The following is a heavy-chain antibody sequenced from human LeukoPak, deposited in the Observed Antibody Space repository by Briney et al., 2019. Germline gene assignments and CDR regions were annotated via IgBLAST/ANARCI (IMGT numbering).Heavy chain of an antibody. CDR1: GYTFTGYY. CDR2: IIPIFGTA. J-gene: IGHJ4*02. D-gene: IGHD3-9*01. V-gene: IGHV1-69*06. CDR3: ARGKSGGLRYYATDY. Sequence: GASVKVSCKASGYTFTGYYMHWVRQAPGQGLEWMGGIIPIFGTANYAQKFQGRVTITADKSTSTAYMELSSLRSEDTAVYYCARGKSGGLRYYATDYWGQGTLVTVSS.